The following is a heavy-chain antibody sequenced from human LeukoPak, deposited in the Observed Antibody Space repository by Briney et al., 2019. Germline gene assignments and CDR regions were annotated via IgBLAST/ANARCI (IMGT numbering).Heavy chain of an antibody. CDR1: GGSISSYY. Sequence: SETLSLTCTVSGGSISSYYWSWIRQPPGKGLEWIGYIYYSGSTNYNPSLKSRVTMSVDTSKNQLSLKMNSVTAADTAVYYCATEGSLKMVWGMGTPPPFDYWGQGTLVTVSS. CDR2: IYYSGST. V-gene: IGHV4-59*12. J-gene: IGHJ4*02. CDR3: ATEGSLKMVWGMGTPPPFDY. D-gene: IGHD3-10*01.